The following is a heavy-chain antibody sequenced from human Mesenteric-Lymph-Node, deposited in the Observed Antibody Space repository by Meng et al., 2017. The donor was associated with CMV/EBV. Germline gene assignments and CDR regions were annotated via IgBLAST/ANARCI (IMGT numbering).Heavy chain of an antibody. CDR2: ISAYNDVT. CDR3: ARLNVVAVRGVITRSLDY. J-gene: IGHJ4*02. V-gene: IGHV1-18*01. Sequence: TFSSYGINWVRQAPGHGLEWMGWISAYNDVTTYAQRLQGRLTMTTDTSTSTAYMELRSLRSDDTAVYYCARLNVVAVRGVITRSLDYWGQGTLVTVSS. D-gene: IGHD3-10*01. CDR1: TFSSYG.